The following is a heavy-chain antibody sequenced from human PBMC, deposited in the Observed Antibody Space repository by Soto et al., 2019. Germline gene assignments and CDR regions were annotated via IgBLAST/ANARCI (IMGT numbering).Heavy chain of an antibody. D-gene: IGHD3-10*01. Sequence: ASGKVSCKASGYTFSTYDINWVRQAPGQGLEWMGWMNPNSGDTGYAQKFLGRVTMTRDSSMKTAYMELSSLSSDDTAVYYCARVNYYGSGTYEDFFYYYAMDVWGQGTTVTVSS. CDR2: MNPNSGDT. V-gene: IGHV1-8*01. CDR1: GYTFSTYD. J-gene: IGHJ6*02. CDR3: ARVNYYGSGTYEDFFYYYAMDV.